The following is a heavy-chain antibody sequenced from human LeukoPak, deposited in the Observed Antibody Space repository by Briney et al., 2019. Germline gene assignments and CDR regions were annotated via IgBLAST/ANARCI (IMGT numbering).Heavy chain of an antibody. Sequence: ASVEASCKPSGYTFTRLAINSGPQATRHRLECRGWMNPIIVNTGSAQKLQARVTITRNTSISTAYMELSSLRSEDTAVYYCARRDSGSAQAGGDYYYYYYMDVWGKGTTVTVSS. CDR3: ARRDSGSAQAGGDYYYYYYMDV. J-gene: IGHJ6*03. D-gene: IGHD1-26*01. V-gene: IGHV1-8*03. CDR2: MNPIIVNT. CDR1: GYTFTRLA.